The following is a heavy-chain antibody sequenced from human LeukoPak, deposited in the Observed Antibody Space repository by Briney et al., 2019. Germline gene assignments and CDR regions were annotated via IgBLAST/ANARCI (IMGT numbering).Heavy chain of an antibody. V-gene: IGHV3-21*01. J-gene: IGHJ4*02. CDR2: ISSSSAYI. D-gene: IGHD6-19*01. CDR1: GFTFSSYI. CDR3: ATSSIALAGTVDY. Sequence: GGSLRPSCAASGFTFSSYIMNWVRQAPGKGPEWVSSISSSSAYIYYADSVKGRFTISRDNAKSPLFLQMNSLRDEDTAAYYCATSSIALAGTVDYWGQGTLVTVSS.